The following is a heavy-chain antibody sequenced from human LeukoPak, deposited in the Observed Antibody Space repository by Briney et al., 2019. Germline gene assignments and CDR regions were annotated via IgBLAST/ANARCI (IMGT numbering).Heavy chain of an antibody. D-gene: IGHD5-18*01. V-gene: IGHV4-34*01. Sequence: SETQSLTCAVYGGSFSGYYWSWIRQPPGKGLEWIGEINHSGSTNYNPSLKSRVTISVDTSKNQFSLKLSSVTAADTAVYYCARGKRYSYGNFDYWGQGTLVTVSS. CDR2: INHSGST. CDR1: GGSFSGYY. J-gene: IGHJ4*02. CDR3: ARGKRYSYGNFDY.